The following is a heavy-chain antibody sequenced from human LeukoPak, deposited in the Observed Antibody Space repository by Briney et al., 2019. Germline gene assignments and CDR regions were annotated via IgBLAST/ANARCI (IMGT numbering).Heavy chain of an antibody. D-gene: IGHD1-26*01. J-gene: IGHJ4*02. V-gene: IGHV4-39*01. CDR2: IYYSGST. CDR3: ASSTSGSYYRGGYYFDY. Sequence: PSETLSLTCTVSGGSISSSSYYWGWIRQPPGKGLEWIGSIYYSGSTYYNPSLKSRVTISVDTSKNQFSLKLSSVTAADTAGYYCASSTSGSYYRGGYYFDYWGQGTLVTVSS. CDR1: GGSISSSSYY.